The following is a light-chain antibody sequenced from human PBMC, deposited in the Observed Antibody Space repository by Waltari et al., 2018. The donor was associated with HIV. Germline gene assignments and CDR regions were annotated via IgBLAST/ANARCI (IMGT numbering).Light chain of an antibody. J-gene: IGKJ2*01. V-gene: IGKV1-39*01. CDR1: QSIGRR. CDR2: DAS. CDR3: QKSDNTPYT. Sequence: DIQMTQSPSSLSASVGDRVTISCRASQSIGRRLNWYQHKPGKAPKLLIYDASTLRSGVPARFSASGSGTGFTLIISSLQGEDIATYYCQKSDNTPYTFGQGTKLEIK.